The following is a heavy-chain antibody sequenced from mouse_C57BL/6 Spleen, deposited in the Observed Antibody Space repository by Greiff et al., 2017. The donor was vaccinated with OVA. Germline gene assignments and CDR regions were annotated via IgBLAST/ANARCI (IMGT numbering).Heavy chain of an antibody. Sequence: QVQLKQSGAELVRPGASVTLSCKASGYTFTDYEMHWVKQTPVHGLEWIGALDPETGGTAYNQKFKGKAILTADKSSSTAYMELRSLTSEDSAVYYCTDGGFAYWGKGTLVTVSA. CDR1: GYTFTDYE. V-gene: IGHV1-15*01. J-gene: IGHJ3*01. CDR2: LDPETGGT. CDR3: TDGGFAY.